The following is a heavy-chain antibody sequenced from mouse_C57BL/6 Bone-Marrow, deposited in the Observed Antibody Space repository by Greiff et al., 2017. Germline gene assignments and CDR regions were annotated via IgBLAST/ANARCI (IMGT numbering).Heavy chain of an antibody. J-gene: IGHJ4*01. CDR3: ARPDFGYAMDY. Sequence: EVKLMESGGGLVKPGGSLKLSCAASGFTFSDYGMHWVRQAPETGLEWVAYISSGSSTIYYADTVKGRFTISRDNAKNTLFLQMTSLRSEDTAMYYCARPDFGYAMDYWGQGTSVTVSS. CDR1: GFTFSDYG. V-gene: IGHV5-17*01. CDR2: ISSGSSTI.